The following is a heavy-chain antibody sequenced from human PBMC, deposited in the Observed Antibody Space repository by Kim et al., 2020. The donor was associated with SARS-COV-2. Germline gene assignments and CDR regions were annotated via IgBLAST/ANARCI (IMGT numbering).Heavy chain of an antibody. D-gene: IGHD3-22*01. Sequence: SETLSLTCAVYGGSFRGYYWSWIRQPPGKGLEWIGEINHSGSTNYNPSLKSRVTISVDTSKNQSSLKLSSVTAADTAVYYCARGLGPIYYDSRAFGYWGQGTLVTVSS. CDR2: INHSGST. CDR1: GGSFRGYY. CDR3: ARGLGPIYYDSRAFGY. V-gene: IGHV4-34*01. J-gene: IGHJ4*02.